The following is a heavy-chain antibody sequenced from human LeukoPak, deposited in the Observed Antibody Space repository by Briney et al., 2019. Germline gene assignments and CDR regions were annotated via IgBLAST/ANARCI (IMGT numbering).Heavy chain of an antibody. CDR3: ASDDYGSGI. D-gene: IGHD3-10*01. CDR1: GFTFSSYS. CDR2: ISSSSSTI. Sequence: GGSLRLSCAASGFTFSSYSRNWVRQAPGKGLEWVSYISSSSSTIYYADSVKDRFTISRDNAKNSLYLQMNSLRAEDTAVYYCASDDYGSGIWGQVTLVTVSS. V-gene: IGHV3-48*04. J-gene: IGHJ4*02.